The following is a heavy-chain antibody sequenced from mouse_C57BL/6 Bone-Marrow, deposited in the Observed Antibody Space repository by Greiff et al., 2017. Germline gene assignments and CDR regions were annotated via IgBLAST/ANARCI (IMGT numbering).Heavy chain of an antibody. CDR1: GYTFTDYN. V-gene: IGHV1-22*01. D-gene: IGHD2-2*01. CDR3: ANDLLWLRRYYYAMDY. CDR2: INPNNGGT. J-gene: IGHJ4*01. Sequence: EVQLQQSGPELVKPGASVKMSCKASGYTFTDYNMHWVKQSHGKSLAWIGYINPNNGGTSYNQKFKGKATLTVTKSSSTAYMELRSLTSEDSAVYYCANDLLWLRRYYYAMDYWGQGTSVTVSS.